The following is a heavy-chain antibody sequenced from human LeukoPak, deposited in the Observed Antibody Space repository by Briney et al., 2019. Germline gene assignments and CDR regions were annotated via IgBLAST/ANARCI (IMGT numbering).Heavy chain of an antibody. Sequence: PSETLSLTCTVSGDSISSHYWSWIRQPPGKGLEWIGEINHSGSTNYNPSLKSRVTISVDTSKNQFSLKLSSVTAADTAVYYCASSPGGVIANTPRYWGQGTLVTVSS. CDR2: INHSGST. CDR1: GDSISSHY. J-gene: IGHJ4*02. V-gene: IGHV4-34*01. D-gene: IGHD3-16*02. CDR3: ASSPGGVIANTPRY.